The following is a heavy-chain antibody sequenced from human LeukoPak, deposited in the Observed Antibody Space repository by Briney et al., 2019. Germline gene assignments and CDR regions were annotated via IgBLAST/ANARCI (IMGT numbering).Heavy chain of an antibody. CDR2: IYYSGST. J-gene: IGHJ6*03. CDR1: GGSMTSYY. D-gene: IGHD3-9*01. CDR3: ARVSRHYDILTGYGYYNYMDV. V-gene: IGHV4-59*01. Sequence: PSETLSLTCTVSGGSMTSYYWTWIRQPPGKGLEWIGYIYYSGSTKYNPSLMTRVTISVDMSKNQFSLKLRSVSAADTAVCYCARVSRHYDILTGYGYYNYMDVWGKGTTVTISS.